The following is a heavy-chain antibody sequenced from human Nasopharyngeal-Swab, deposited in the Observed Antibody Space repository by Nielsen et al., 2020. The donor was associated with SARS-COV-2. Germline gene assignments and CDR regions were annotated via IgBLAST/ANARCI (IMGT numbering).Heavy chain of an antibody. CDR2: IYYSGST. V-gene: IGHV4-59*01. D-gene: IGHD3-10*01. CDR3: AREGPAIWFGEYETSKSGMDV. J-gene: IGHJ6*02. Sequence: WIRQRPVKGLEWIGYIYYSGSTNYNPSLKSRVTISVDTSKNQFSLKLSSVTAADTAVYYCAREGPAIWFGEYETSKSGMDVWGQGTTVTVSS.